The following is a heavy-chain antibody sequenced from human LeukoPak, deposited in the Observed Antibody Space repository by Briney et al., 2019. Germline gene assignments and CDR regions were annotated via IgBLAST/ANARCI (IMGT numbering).Heavy chain of an antibody. CDR1: GFSFSSYV. D-gene: IGHD3-10*01. J-gene: IGHJ4*02. CDR2: ISSNGGET. CDR3: AKFQGHYGDSEYYFDS. V-gene: IGHV3-64*02. Sequence: PGGSLRLSCAASGFSFSSYVMHWVRQAPGKGLEYVSAISSNGGETYYADSVKGRFTISRDNAKNSLYLQMNSLRAEDTAVYFCAKFQGHYGDSEYYFDSWGQGALVTVSS.